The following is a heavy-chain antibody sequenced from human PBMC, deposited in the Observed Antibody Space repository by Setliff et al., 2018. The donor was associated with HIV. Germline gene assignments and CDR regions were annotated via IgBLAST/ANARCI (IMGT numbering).Heavy chain of an antibody. CDR3: ARVQMAYAAFDV. CDR1: GGSISTYY. V-gene: IGHV4-59*01. CDR2: IYLTGSS. Sequence: PSETLSLTCVVSGGSISTYYWSWIRQPPGKGLEWIGSIYLTGSSDNNPSLKSRVTLSVDTSKHQFSLKLSSVTAADTAVYYCARVQMAYAAFDVWGQGTMVTVSS. J-gene: IGHJ3*01. D-gene: IGHD4-17*01.